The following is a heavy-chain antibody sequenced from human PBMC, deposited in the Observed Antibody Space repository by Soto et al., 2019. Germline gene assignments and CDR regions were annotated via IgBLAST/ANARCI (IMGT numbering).Heavy chain of an antibody. D-gene: IGHD5-12*01. J-gene: IGHJ5*02. CDR1: GFTFSSYA. CDR3: AKDDNRDGYNFLGTFDP. Sequence: EVQLLESGGGLVQPGGSLRLSCAASGFTFSSYAMSWVRQAPGKGLEWVSAISGSGGSTYYADSVKGRFTISRDNSKNTLYLQMNSLRAEDTAVYYCAKDDNRDGYNFLGTFDPWGQGTLVTVSS. CDR2: ISGSGGST. V-gene: IGHV3-23*01.